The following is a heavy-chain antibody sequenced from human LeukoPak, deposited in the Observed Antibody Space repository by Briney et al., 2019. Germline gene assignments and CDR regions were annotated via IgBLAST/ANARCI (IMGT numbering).Heavy chain of an antibody. Sequence: GGSLRLSCAASGFTLNTYGMSWVRQAPGKGGEGGSGISGSGGATYYADSVKGRFTISRDDPHNTLYLQMNSLRAEDTAVYFCARGGVDYYGSGTYYLMYYFDYWGQGALVTVSS. CDR3: ARGGVDYYGSGTYYLMYYFDY. CDR1: GFTLNTYG. J-gene: IGHJ4*02. D-gene: IGHD3-10*01. CDR2: ISGSGGAT. V-gene: IGHV3-23*01.